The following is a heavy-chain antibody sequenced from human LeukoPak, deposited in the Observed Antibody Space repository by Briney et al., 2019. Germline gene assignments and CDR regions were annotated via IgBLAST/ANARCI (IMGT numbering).Heavy chain of an antibody. J-gene: IGHJ6*02. CDR1: GYTFSSYC. D-gene: IGHD3-16*02. CDR2: IDPSDGNT. CDR3: AREISGGDIRGSIYYGMDV. Sequence: GASVKVSCKASGYTFSSYCMHWVRQAPGQGLEWMGMIDPSDGNTTYTQKFQGRVTMTRDTSTSTVYMELSSLGSEDTAVYYCAREISGGDIRGSIYYGMDVWGQGTTVTVSS. V-gene: IGHV1-46*01.